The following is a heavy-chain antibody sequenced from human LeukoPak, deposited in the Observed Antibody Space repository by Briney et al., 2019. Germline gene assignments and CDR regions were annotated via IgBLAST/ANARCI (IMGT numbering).Heavy chain of an antibody. D-gene: IGHD5-12*01. CDR1: GGSFSRYY. J-gene: IGHJ4*02. CDR2: INHSGST. CDR3: ARSGSGYLRYYFDY. Sequence: SETLSLTCAVYGGSFSRYYWSWIRQPPGKGLEWIGEINHSGSTNYNPSLKSRVTISVDTSKNQFSLKLSSVTAADTAVYYCARSGSGYLRYYFDYWGQGTLVTVSS. V-gene: IGHV4-34*01.